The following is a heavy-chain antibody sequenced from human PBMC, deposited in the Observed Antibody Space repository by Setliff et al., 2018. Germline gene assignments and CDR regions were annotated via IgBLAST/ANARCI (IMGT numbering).Heavy chain of an antibody. CDR2: MSPVYGIA. CDR1: GYALITFG. Sequence: GASVKVSCKTSGYALITFGMSWVRQAPGQGLEWMGWMSPVYGIANYARKFQGRVTLTADTSTTTAYLELASLRDDDTAVYYCVRGPGPSVVVAIPFDHWGQGSLVTVS. CDR3: VRGPGPSVVVAIPFDH. D-gene: IGHD5-12*01. V-gene: IGHV1-18*01. J-gene: IGHJ4*02.